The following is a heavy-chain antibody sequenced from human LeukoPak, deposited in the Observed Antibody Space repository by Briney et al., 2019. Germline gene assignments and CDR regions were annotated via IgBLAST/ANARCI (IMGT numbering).Heavy chain of an antibody. D-gene: IGHD6-19*01. CDR2: INSNTGVT. J-gene: IGHJ5*01. CDR3: ARRHSGGNWFDS. CDR1: GYTFTGYY. V-gene: IGHV1-2*02. Sequence: ASVKVSCKASGYTFTGYYMHWVRQAPGQGLEWMGWINSNTGVTDCAQHFQGRVTLTRDTSISTAYMELSRLTSDDTAVYYCARRHSGGNWFDSWGQGTLVTVSS.